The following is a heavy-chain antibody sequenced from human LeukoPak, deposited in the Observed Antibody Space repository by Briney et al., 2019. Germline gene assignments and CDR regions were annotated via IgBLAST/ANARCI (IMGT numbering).Heavy chain of an antibody. J-gene: IGHJ4*02. CDR1: GYTFTGYY. CDR2: INPNSGGT. D-gene: IGHD6-19*01. Sequence: EASVTVSCKASGYTFTGYYMHWVRQAPGQGLEWMGWINPNSGGTNYAQKFQGRVTMTRDTSISTAYMELSRLRSDDTAVYYCAREVAVAGGGFDYWGQGTLVTVSS. CDR3: AREVAVAGGGFDY. V-gene: IGHV1-2*02.